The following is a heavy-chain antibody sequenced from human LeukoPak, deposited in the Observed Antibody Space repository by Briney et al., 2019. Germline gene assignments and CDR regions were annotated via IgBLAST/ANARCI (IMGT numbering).Heavy chain of an antibody. J-gene: IGHJ4*02. CDR3: ARRYCSSTSCYYFDY. V-gene: IGHV1-2*02. CDR1: GYTFTDYY. CDR2: INVNRGGT. Sequence: ASVKVSCKASGYTFTDYYMHWVRQAPGQGLEWMGWINVNRGGTNYAQRFQGRVTMTRDTSITTAYMELSRLKSDDTAVYYCARRYCSSTSCYYFDYWGQGTLVAVSS. D-gene: IGHD2-2*01.